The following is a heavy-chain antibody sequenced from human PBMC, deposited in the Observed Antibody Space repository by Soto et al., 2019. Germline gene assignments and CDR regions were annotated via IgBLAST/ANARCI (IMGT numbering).Heavy chain of an antibody. CDR1: GFTVSSDY. Sequence: PASGFTVSSDYMSWVRQAPGKGLEWVSVIYSGGSTYYADSGKGRFTISRDNSKNTLYLQMNSLRAEDTAVYYCARDPGDRNGVSVWGKGTTVTVSS. V-gene: IGHV3-66*01. J-gene: IGHJ6*04. D-gene: IGHD1-26*01. CDR2: IYSGGST. CDR3: ARDPGDRNGVSV.